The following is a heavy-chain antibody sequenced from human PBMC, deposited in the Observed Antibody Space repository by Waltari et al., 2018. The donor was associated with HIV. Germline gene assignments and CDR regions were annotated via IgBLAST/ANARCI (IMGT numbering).Heavy chain of an antibody. J-gene: IGHJ4*02. Sequence: QVQLVQSGAEVKKPGASVKVSCKASGYTFTGYYMHWVRQAPGQGLEWMGWSNPNSGGTNHAQKFQGRVTMTRDTSISTAYMELSRRRSDDTAVYYCARPSVVAETDYWGQGTLVTVSS. CDR2: SNPNSGGT. V-gene: IGHV1-2*02. D-gene: IGHD5-12*01. CDR3: ARPSVVAETDY. CDR1: GYTFTGYY.